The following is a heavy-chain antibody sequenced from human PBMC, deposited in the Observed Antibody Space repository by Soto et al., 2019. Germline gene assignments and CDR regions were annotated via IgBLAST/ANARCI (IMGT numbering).Heavy chain of an antibody. Sequence: EVQLLESGGGLVQPGGSLRLSCAASGFTFSSYAMRWVRQAPGKGLEWVSAISGSGDSTYYADSVKGRFTISRDNSKNTLYLQMNSLRAEDTVVYYCASRGRGSYYDYWGQGTLVTVSS. CDR1: GFTFSSYA. CDR2: ISGSGDST. J-gene: IGHJ4*02. V-gene: IGHV3-23*01. D-gene: IGHD1-26*01. CDR3: ASRGRGSYYDY.